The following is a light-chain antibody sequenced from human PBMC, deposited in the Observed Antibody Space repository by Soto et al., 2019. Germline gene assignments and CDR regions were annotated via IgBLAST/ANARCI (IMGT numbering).Light chain of an antibody. V-gene: IGKV1-5*01. J-gene: IGKJ1*01. CDR3: QQYNSYWGT. Sequence: DIQMTQSPSTLSASVGDRVTITCRASQSISSWLAWYQQKPGKAPKLMIYDSSSLESGVPSRFSGSGSGTEFTLTISRLQPDDFATYFCQQYNSYWGTFGQGTKGEIK. CDR1: QSISSW. CDR2: DSS.